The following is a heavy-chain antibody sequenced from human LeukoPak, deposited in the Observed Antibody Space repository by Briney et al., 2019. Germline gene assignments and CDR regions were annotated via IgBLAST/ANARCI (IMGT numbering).Heavy chain of an antibody. CDR2: ISYDGSNK. Sequence: GRSLRLSCAASGFTFSSYAMHWVRQAPGKGLEWVAVISYDGSNKYYADSVKGRFTISRDNSKNTLYLQMNSLRAEDTAVYYCARDILLSYYLDYWGQGTLVTVSS. D-gene: IGHD2/OR15-2a*01. CDR3: ARDILLSYYLDY. CDR1: GFTFSSYA. J-gene: IGHJ4*02. V-gene: IGHV3-30-3*01.